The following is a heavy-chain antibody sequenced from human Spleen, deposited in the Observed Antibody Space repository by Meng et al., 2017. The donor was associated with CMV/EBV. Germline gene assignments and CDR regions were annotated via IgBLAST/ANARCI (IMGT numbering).Heavy chain of an antibody. CDR1: GFTFNDYA. CDR3: AKANGLNSGWSDV. Sequence: GESLKISCAASGFTFNDYAMQWARQAPGKGLEWVSLITWEGGSTYYADSVKGRFTISRDNNKNSLYLQMNSLRGEDTALYYCAKANGLNSGWSDVWGQGTTVTVSS. CDR2: ITWEGGST. V-gene: IGHV3-43D*03. D-gene: IGHD6-19*01. J-gene: IGHJ6*02.